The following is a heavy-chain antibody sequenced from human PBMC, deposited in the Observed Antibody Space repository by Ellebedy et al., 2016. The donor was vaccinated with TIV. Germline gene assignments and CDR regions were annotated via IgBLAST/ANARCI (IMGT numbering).Heavy chain of an antibody. CDR3: AKASGNTGNTNYYFDY. D-gene: IGHD2-8*02. J-gene: IGHJ4*02. V-gene: IGHV3-23*01. CDR2: ISGSGSHT. Sequence: PGGSLRLSCAASGFTFSSYAMSWVRQAPGKGLEWVSTISGSGSHTYYADTVKGRFTISRDNSKNTLYVQMNSLRGEDTAVYYCAKASGNTGNTNYYFDYWGQGTLVTVSS. CDR1: GFTFSSYA.